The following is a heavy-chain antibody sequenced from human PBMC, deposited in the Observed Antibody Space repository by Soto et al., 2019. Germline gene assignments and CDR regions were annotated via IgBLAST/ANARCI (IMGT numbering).Heavy chain of an antibody. Sequence: GGSLRLSCAASGVTFSSYAMSWVRQAPGKGLEWVSAISGSGGSTYYADSVKGRFTISRDNSKNTLYLQMNSLRAEDTAVYYCANPDAYDSSGFNDYWGQGTLVTVSS. J-gene: IGHJ4*02. CDR1: GVTFSSYA. V-gene: IGHV3-23*01. CDR2: ISGSGGST. D-gene: IGHD3-22*01. CDR3: ANPDAYDSSGFNDY.